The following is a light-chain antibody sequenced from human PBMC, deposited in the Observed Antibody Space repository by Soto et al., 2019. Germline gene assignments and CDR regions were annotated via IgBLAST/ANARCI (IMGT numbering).Light chain of an antibody. J-gene: IGLJ1*01. V-gene: IGLV2-14*02. CDR2: EVN. Sequence: QSALTQPASVSGSPGQSITISCTGTSSDVGSYNLVSWYQQHPGKAPKLMIYEVNSRPSGVSNRFSGSKSGNTASLTISGLQAEDEADYYCSSYTSSSTLEVFGTGTKVTVL. CDR1: SSDVGSYNL. CDR3: SSYTSSSTLEV.